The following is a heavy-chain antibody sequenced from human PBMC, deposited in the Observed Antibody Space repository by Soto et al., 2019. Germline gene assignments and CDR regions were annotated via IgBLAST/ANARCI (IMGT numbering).Heavy chain of an antibody. Sequence: GGSLRLSCAASGFTFSSYGMHWVRQAPGKGLEWVAVISYDGSNKYYADSVKGRFTISRDNSKNTLYLQMNSLRAEDTAVYYCAKGGGSSGYYFGRALVYWGQGTLVTVSS. CDR2: ISYDGSNK. J-gene: IGHJ4*02. CDR1: GFTFSSYG. V-gene: IGHV3-30*18. D-gene: IGHD3-22*01. CDR3: AKGGGSSGYYFGRALVY.